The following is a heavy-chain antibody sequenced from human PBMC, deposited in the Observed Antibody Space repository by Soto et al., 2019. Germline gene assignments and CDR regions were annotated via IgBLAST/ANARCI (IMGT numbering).Heavy chain of an antibody. CDR1: GGTVGTYT. D-gene: IGHD3-10*01. CDR2: IVPVLNTA. CDR3: ERGPGTLRDPSLDY. V-gene: IGHV1-69*08. Sequence: QVQLVQSGAEMKKPGSSVTVSCKASGGTVGTYTISWVRQAPGQGLEWMGRIVPVLNTANYARRFEGRVTITADTSSTTIFMELSSLTSDDTAVYYCERGPGTLRDPSLDYWGQGTLVTVSS. J-gene: IGHJ4*02.